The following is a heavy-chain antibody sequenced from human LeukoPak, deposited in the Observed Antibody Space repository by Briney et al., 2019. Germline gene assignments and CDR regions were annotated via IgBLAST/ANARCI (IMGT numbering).Heavy chain of an antibody. V-gene: IGHV4-59*08. CDR2: IYYSGST. Sequence: SETLRLTCTVSGGSISSYSWSWIRQPPGKGLEWIGYIYYSGSTNYNPSLKSRVTISVDTSKSQFSLKLSSVTAADTAVYFCARLPSPYYYDGIAPDYWGQATMV. D-gene: IGHD3-22*01. J-gene: IGHJ4*02. CDR3: ARLPSPYYYDGIAPDY. CDR1: GGSISSYS.